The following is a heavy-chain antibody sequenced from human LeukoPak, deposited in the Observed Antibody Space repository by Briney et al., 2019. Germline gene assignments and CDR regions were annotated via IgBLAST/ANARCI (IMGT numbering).Heavy chain of an antibody. CDR2: ISGSGGST. Sequence: PGGSLRLSCAASGFTFGSYAMSWVRQAPGKGLEWVSAISGSGGSTYYADSVKGRFTISRDNSKNTLYLQMNSLRAEDTAVYYCAKVRDIVVVVAAKGWGPFDYWGQGTLVTVSS. D-gene: IGHD2-15*01. CDR3: AKVRDIVVVVAAKGWGPFDY. CDR1: GFTFGSYA. V-gene: IGHV3-23*01. J-gene: IGHJ4*02.